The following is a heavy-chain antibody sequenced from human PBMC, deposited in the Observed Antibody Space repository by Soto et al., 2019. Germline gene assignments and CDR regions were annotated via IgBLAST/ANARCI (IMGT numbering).Heavy chain of an antibody. J-gene: IGHJ5*02. CDR3: ARGQQWLWA. CDR2: IWYDGSNK. V-gene: IGHV3-33*01. Sequence: QVQLVESGGGVVQPGRSLRLSCAASGFTFSSYGMHWVRQAPGKGLEWVAVIWYDGSNKYYADSVKGRFTISRDNSKNTLYLQMNSLRAEDTAVFYCARGQQWLWAWGQGTLVTVSS. D-gene: IGHD6-19*01. CDR1: GFTFSSYG.